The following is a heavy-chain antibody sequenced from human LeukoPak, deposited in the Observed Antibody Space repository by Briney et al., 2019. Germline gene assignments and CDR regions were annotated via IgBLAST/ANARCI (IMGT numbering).Heavy chain of an antibody. CDR1: GFTFSSYA. Sequence: PGGSLRLSCAASGFTFSSYAMSWVRQAPGKGLEWVSAISDSGGSTYYADSVKGRFPISRDSSRNTVYLQMNSLRAEDTAVYYCAKWPSGSYFRYYFDYWGQGMLVTVSS. D-gene: IGHD3-10*01. V-gene: IGHV3-23*01. CDR2: ISDSGGST. J-gene: IGHJ4*02. CDR3: AKWPSGSYFRYYFDY.